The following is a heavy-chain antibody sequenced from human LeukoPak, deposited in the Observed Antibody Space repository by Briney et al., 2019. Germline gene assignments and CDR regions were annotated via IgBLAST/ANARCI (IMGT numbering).Heavy chain of an antibody. CDR3: AREMQWLENWFDP. CDR2: INPNSGGT. CDR1: GYTFTGYY. J-gene: IGHJ5*02. D-gene: IGHD6-19*01. Sequence: ASVKVSCKASGYTFTGYYMHWVRQAPGQGLEWMGRINPNSGGTNYAQKFQGRATMTRDTSISTAYMELSRLRSDDTAVYYCAREMQWLENWFDPWGQGTLVTVSS. V-gene: IGHV1-2*06.